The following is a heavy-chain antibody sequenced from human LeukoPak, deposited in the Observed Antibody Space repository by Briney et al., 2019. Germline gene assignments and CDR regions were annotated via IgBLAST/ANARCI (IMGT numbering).Heavy chain of an antibody. CDR2: INHSGST. CDR1: GGSISSSSYY. Sequence: SETLSLTCTVSGGSISSSSYYWGWIRQPPGKGLEWIGEINHSGSTNYNPSLKSRVTISVDTSKNQFSLKLSSVTAADTAVYYCARVPGYSSGWAQFDYWGQGTLVTVSS. CDR3: ARVPGYSSGWAQFDY. D-gene: IGHD6-19*01. V-gene: IGHV4-39*07. J-gene: IGHJ4*02.